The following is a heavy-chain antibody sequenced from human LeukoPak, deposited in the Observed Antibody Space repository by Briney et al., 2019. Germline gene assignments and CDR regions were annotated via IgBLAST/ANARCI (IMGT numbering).Heavy chain of an antibody. V-gene: IGHV3-20*04. D-gene: IGHD2-15*01. CDR3: ARASYCSGGSCYSDAFDI. CDR2: INWNGGST. J-gene: IGHJ3*02. Sequence: GGSLRLSCAASGFTFDDYGMSWVRHAPGKGLEWVSGINWNGGSTGYADSVKGRFTISRDNAKNSLYLQMNSLRAEDTALYYCARASYCSGGSCYSDAFDIWGQGTMVTVSS. CDR1: GFTFDDYG.